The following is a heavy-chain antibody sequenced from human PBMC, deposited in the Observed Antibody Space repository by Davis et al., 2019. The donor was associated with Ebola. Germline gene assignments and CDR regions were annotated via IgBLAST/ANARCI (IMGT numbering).Heavy chain of an antibody. CDR3: AKGDILTGYYPSVYGMDV. CDR2: ISGSGGST. CDR1: GFTFSSYA. Sequence: PGGSLRLSCAASGFTFSSYAMSWVRQAPGKGLEWVSAISGSGGSTYYADSVKGRFTISRDNSKNTLYLQMNSLRAEDTAVYYCAKGDILTGYYPSVYGMDVWGQGTTVTVSS. D-gene: IGHD3-9*01. V-gene: IGHV3-23*01. J-gene: IGHJ6*02.